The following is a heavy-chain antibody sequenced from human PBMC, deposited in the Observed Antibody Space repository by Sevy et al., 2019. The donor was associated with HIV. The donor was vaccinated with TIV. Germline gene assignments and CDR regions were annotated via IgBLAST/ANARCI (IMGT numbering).Heavy chain of an antibody. CDR3: AKARWKMNDY. CDR1: GFTFSNYA. Sequence: GESLKIPCVASGFTFSNYAMHWVRQAPGKGLEWVAFIRYDGTHKAYGDPVKGRLTISRDNAKNTVYLQMTSLRPEDTAVYYCAKARWKMNDYWGQGTLVTVSS. CDR2: IRYDGTHK. J-gene: IGHJ4*02. D-gene: IGHD1-1*01. V-gene: IGHV3-30*02.